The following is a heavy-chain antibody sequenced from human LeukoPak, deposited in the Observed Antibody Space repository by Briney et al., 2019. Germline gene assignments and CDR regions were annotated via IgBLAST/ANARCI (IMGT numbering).Heavy chain of an antibody. CDR3: AKVIRDGYNFGFDY. D-gene: IGHD5-24*01. CDR1: GFSFNTYG. CDR2: ISYDGSNK. J-gene: IGHJ4*02. Sequence: GGSLRLSCAASGFSFNTYGMHWVRQGPGKGLEWVAVISYDGSNKWYADSVKGRFTISRDNSKNTLYLQMNSLRAEDTAVYYCAKVIRDGYNFGFDYWGQGTLVTVSS. V-gene: IGHV3-30*18.